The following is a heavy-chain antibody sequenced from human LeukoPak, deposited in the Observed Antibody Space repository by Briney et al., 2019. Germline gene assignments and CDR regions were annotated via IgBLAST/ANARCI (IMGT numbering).Heavy chain of an antibody. CDR1: GFTFSSYA. CDR3: ASSTYNYDYALDV. V-gene: IGHV3-23*01. Sequence: GGSLRLSCAASGFTFSSYAMSWVRQAPGKGLEWVSLINDSGRRTYYADSVKGRFTVSRDNSKYTLYLQMNSLRVEDTAVYYCASSTYNYDYALDVWGQGTTVTVSS. D-gene: IGHD5-24*01. CDR2: INDSGRRT. J-gene: IGHJ6*02.